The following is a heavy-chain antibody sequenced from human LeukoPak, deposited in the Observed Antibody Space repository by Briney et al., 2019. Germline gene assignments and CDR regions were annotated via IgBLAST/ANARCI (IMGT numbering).Heavy chain of an antibody. CDR1: GFTLSDYY. Sequence: GGSLRLSCAASGFTLSDYYMNWVRQAPGKGLERLSSITTISHYIYYAGAVRGRFTISRDNAKNSLYLQMNRLRGEDTAVYYCARSGGPGTYHQLRYNWFDPWGQGTLVTVSS. V-gene: IGHV3-21*01. J-gene: IGHJ5*02. CDR2: ITTISHYI. D-gene: IGHD3-10*01. CDR3: ARSGGPGTYHQLRYNWFDP.